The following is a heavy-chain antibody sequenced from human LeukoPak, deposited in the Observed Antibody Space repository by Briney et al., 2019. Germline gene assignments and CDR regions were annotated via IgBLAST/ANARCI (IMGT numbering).Heavy chain of an antibody. CDR2: INHSGST. J-gene: IGHJ4*02. Sequence: SETLSLTCAVSGGSISSSNWWSWIRQPPGKGLEWIGEINHSGSTNYNPSLKSRVTISVDTSKNQFSLKLSSVTAADTAVYYCASPNCSGGSCYVDYWGQGTLVTVSS. CDR1: GGSISSSNW. V-gene: IGHV4-4*02. D-gene: IGHD2-15*01. CDR3: ASPNCSGGSCYVDY.